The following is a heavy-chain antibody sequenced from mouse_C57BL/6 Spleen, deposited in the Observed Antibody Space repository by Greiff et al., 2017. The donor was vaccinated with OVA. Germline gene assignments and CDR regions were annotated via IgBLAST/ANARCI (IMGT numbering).Heavy chain of an antibody. Sequence: QVQLQQSGAELAKPGASVKLSCKASGYTFTSYWMHWVTQRPGQGLEWIGYINPSSGYTKYNQKVKDKATLTEDKSYSTAYMQLSSLTYDDSAVYYCARDLYGYYGFAYWGQGTLVTVSA. CDR3: ARDLYGYYGFAY. D-gene: IGHD2-3*01. V-gene: IGHV1-7*01. J-gene: IGHJ3*01. CDR2: INPSSGYT. CDR1: GYTFTSYW.